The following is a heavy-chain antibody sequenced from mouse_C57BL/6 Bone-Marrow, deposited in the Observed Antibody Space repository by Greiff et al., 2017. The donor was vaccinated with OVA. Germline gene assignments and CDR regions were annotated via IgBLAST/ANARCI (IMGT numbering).Heavy chain of an antibody. CDR2: IHPNSGST. D-gene: IGHD2-3*01. Sequence: QVQLQQPGAELVKPGASVKLSCKASGYTFTSYWMHWVKQRPGQGLEWIGMIHPNSGSTNYNEKFKGKATLTVDKSSSTAYMQLSSLTSEDSAVYYCARFGSYVFDYWGQGTLVTVSA. J-gene: IGHJ3*01. CDR1: GYTFTSYW. V-gene: IGHV1-64*01. CDR3: ARFGSYVFDY.